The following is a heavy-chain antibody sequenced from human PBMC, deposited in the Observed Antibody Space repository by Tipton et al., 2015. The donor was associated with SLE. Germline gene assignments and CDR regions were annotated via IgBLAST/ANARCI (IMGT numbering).Heavy chain of an antibody. Sequence: TLSLTCAVYGGSFSGYYWSWIRQPPGKGLEWIGEINHSGSTYYNPSLKSRVTISVDTSKNQFSLKLSSVTAADTAVYYCARQKGDGFGVVIIRVDYWGQGTLVTVSS. D-gene: IGHD3-3*01. CDR2: INHSGST. J-gene: IGHJ4*02. V-gene: IGHV4-34*01. CDR1: GGSFSGYY. CDR3: ARQKGDGFGVVIIRVDY.